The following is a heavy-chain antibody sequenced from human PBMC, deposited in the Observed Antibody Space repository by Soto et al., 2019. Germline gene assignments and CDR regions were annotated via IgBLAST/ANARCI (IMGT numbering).Heavy chain of an antibody. V-gene: IGHV1-69*14. D-gene: IGHD3-10*01. CDR2: VNPIVSKS. CDR1: GDTFNFYS. Sequence: QVQLVQSGAEVKRPGSSVKVSCKASGDTFNFYSINWVRQAPGLGLEWMGGVNPIVSKSNYAQRFQGRVTMTGDKPTREAYMELSGLKSEDTAIYYSATSYGSGYRPFDSWGQGALFTVSS. CDR3: ATSYGSGYRPFDS. J-gene: IGHJ4*02.